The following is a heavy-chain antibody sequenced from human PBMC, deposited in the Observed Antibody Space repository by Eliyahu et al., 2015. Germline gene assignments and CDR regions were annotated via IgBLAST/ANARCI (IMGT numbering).Heavy chain of an antibody. CDR1: GASIRSNNW. Sequence: QVQLQESGPGLVKPSGTLSLTCAVSGASIRSNNWWTWVRQSPGRGLEWIGDIYHSGATNYNPSLESRLTISLDKSLNHFTLTLTSVTAADTALYYCARAPPSSNYYGLDVWGQGTTVNVSS. CDR3: ARAPPSSNYYGLDV. J-gene: IGHJ6*02. CDR2: IYHSGAT. V-gene: IGHV4-4*02.